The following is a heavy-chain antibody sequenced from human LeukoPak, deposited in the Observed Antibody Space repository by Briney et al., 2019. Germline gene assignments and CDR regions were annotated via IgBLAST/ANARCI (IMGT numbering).Heavy chain of an antibody. CDR3: ARVTYYDILTGPDAFDI. CDR2: IKQDGSEK. Sequence: GGSLRLSCAASGFTFSSYWMSWVRQAPGKGLEWVANIKQDGSEKYYVDSVKGRFTISRDNAKNSLYLQMNSLRAEDTAVYYCARVTYYDILTGPDAFDIWGQGTMVTVSS. J-gene: IGHJ3*02. V-gene: IGHV3-7*03. D-gene: IGHD3-9*01. CDR1: GFTFSSYW.